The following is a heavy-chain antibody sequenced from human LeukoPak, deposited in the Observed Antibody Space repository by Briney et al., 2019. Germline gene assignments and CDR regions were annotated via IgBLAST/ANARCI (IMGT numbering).Heavy chain of an antibody. D-gene: IGHD3-9*01. J-gene: IGHJ6*02. CDR2: VYKGGTT. CDR1: GFPVGSYY. Sequence: GSLRLSCEASGFPVGSYYLTWVRQAPGKGLEWVSAVYKGGTTYYAESVKGRFTVSRDNSKNSFSLQMNSLSADDTAVYYCARGSGDILTGYSGMDVWGQGTTVIVSS. V-gene: IGHV3-53*01. CDR3: ARGSGDILTGYSGMDV.